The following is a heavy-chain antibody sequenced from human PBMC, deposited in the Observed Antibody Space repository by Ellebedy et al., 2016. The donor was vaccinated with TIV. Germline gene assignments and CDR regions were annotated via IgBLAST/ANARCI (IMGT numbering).Heavy chain of an antibody. CDR1: GGTFSSYA. CDR2: IIPIFGTA. D-gene: IGHD3-22*01. CDR3: ARVVSAYYYYYYGMDV. V-gene: IGHV1-69*13. J-gene: IGHJ6*02. Sequence: SVKVSXXASGGTFSSYAISWVRQAPGQGLEWMGGIIPIFGTANYAQKFQGRVTITADESTSTAYMELSSLRSEDTAVYYCARVVSAYYYYYYGMDVWGQGTTVTVSS.